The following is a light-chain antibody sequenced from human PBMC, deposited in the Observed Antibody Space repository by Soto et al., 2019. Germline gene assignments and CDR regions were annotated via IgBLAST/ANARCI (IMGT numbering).Light chain of an antibody. CDR1: KNDIGVYDF. Sequence: QSVLTQPPSASGSPGQSVTISCTGTKNDIGVYDFVSWYQHHPGKAPRLIIYDVVQRPSGVPDRFSGSKSGNTASLTVSGLHAADEAYYFCKSYAGSNTYVFGSGTKLTVL. J-gene: IGLJ1*01. V-gene: IGLV2-8*01. CDR3: KSYAGSNTYV. CDR2: DVV.